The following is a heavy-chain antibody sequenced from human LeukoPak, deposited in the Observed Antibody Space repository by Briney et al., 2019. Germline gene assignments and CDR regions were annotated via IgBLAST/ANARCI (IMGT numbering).Heavy chain of an antibody. CDR1: GGSVSSGSYY. CDR2: IYYSGST. J-gene: IGHJ6*02. Sequence: SETLSLTCTVSGGSVSSGSYYWSWIRQPPGKGLEWIGYIYYSGSTKYNPSLKSRVTISIDTSKNQFSLKLSSVTAADTAIYYCAGVVGGSYSMDVWGQGTTVTVSS. D-gene: IGHD1-26*01. V-gene: IGHV4-61*01. CDR3: AGVVGGSYSMDV.